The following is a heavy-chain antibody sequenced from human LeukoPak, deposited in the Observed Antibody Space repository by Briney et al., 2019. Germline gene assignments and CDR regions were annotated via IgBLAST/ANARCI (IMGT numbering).Heavy chain of an antibody. V-gene: IGHV4-59*01. CDR3: ARNLYDSSGSMGIYTFDY. J-gene: IGHJ4*02. CDR1: GGSIGTYY. D-gene: IGHD3-22*01. Sequence: SETLSLTCTVSGGSIGTYYWSWIRRPPGKGLEWIGYIYYSGNTNCNPSLKSRVTISVDTSKNQFSLKLSSVTAADTAVYYCARNLYDSSGSMGIYTFDYWGQGTLVTVSS. CDR2: IYYSGNT.